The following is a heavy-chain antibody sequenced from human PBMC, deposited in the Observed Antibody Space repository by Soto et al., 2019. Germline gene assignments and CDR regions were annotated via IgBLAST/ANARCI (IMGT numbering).Heavy chain of an antibody. D-gene: IGHD2-21*01. CDR2: ISYDGSDT. Sequence: QVQLVESGGGVVQPGRSLRLSCVVSGFPFSSYGMHWVRQAPGKGLEWVAVISYDGSDTYYIDSVKGRFTVSRDNSKSTLYLQMNSQRAEDTAVYYCAKDWGGYSTDWYFDLWGRGTLVTVSS. CDR1: GFPFSSYG. J-gene: IGHJ2*01. CDR3: AKDWGGYSTDWYFDL. V-gene: IGHV3-30*18.